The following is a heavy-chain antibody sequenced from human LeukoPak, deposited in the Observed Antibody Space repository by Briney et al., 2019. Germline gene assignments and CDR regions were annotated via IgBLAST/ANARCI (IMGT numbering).Heavy chain of an antibody. V-gene: IGHV4-61*02. D-gene: IGHD4-17*01. CDR3: ARADTYGDLFLFDY. CDR1: GYSISSSYY. Sequence: PSETLSLTCTVSGYSISSSYYWSWIRQPAGKGLEWIGRIYTSGSTNYNPSLKSRVTISVDTSKNQFSLKLSSVTAAVTAVYYCARADTYGDLFLFDYWGQGTLVTVSS. CDR2: IYTSGST. J-gene: IGHJ4*02.